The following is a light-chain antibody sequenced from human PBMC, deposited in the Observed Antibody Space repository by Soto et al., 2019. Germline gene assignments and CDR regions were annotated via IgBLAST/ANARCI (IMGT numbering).Light chain of an antibody. CDR3: QQYGSSPIT. Sequence: EIVLTQSPGTLSLSPGERATLSCRASQSVSSNYLAWYQHKPGQAPRLLIYGASSRDTGIPDRLSGSGSGTDFTLTISRLEPEDFAVYYCQQYGSSPITFGQGTRLEIK. CDR1: QSVSSNY. CDR2: GAS. J-gene: IGKJ5*01. V-gene: IGKV3-20*01.